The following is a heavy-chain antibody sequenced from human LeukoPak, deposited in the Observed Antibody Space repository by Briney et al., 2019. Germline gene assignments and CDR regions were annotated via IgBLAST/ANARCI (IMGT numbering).Heavy chain of an antibody. Sequence: GRSLRLSCAASGFTFSSYGMHWVRQAPGKGLEWVAVIWYDGSNKYYADSVKGRFTISRDNSKNTLYLQMNSLRAEDTAVYYCARAPLERRPKRDGMDVWGQGTTVTVSS. D-gene: IGHD1-1*01. J-gene: IGHJ6*02. V-gene: IGHV3-33*01. CDR2: IWYDGSNK. CDR3: ARAPLERRPKRDGMDV. CDR1: GFTFSSYG.